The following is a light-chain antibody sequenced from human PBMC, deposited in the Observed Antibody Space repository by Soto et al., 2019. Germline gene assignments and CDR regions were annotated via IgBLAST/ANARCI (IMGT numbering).Light chain of an antibody. CDR1: QSVGSD. CDR3: QQYNNWPPSWT. Sequence: EIVLTQSPGTLSLSPGERATLSCRASQSVGSDYLAWYQQKPGQAPRILIFGASGRATGIPARFSGSGSGTEFTLTISSLQSEDFAVYYCQQYNNWPPSWTFGQGTKVDI. CDR2: GAS. V-gene: IGKV3-15*01. J-gene: IGKJ1*01.